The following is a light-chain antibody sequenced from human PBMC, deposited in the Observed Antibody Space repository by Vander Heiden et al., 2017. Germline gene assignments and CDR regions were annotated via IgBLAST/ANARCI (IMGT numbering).Light chain of an antibody. J-gene: IGKJ1*01. CDR2: AAS. CDR1: QDIRNL. CDR3: QFYNGVPRA. V-gene: IGKV1-27*01. Sequence: DIQMTQSPSSLSASVGDRVTITCRASQDIRNLLAWYQHKPGGVPKLLIYAASTLHSETPSRFSGSGSGTDFTLAINNLQPEDIATYYCQFYNGVPRAFGQGTKV.